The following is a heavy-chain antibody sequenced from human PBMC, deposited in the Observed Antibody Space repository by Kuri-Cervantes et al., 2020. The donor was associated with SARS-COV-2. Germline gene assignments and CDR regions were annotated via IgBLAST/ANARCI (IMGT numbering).Heavy chain of an antibody. J-gene: IGHJ5*02. V-gene: IGHV4-30-4*08. CDR1: GGSISSGDYY. Sequence: LRLSCTVSGGSISSGDYYWSWIRQPPGKGLEWIGYIYYSGSTYYNPSLKSRVTISVDTSKNQFSLRLRSVTAADTAVYYCARRQPTVFGAADWFDPWGRGTLVTVSS. CDR3: ARRQPTVFGAADWFDP. D-gene: IGHD3-3*01. CDR2: IYYSGST.